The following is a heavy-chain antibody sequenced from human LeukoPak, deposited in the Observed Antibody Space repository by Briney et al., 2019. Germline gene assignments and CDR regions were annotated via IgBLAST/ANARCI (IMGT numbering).Heavy chain of an antibody. CDR2: ISGSGGST. D-gene: IGHD2-21*02. CDR1: GFTFSSYG. CDR3: ARDVTATMYYFDY. J-gene: IGHJ4*02. V-gene: IGHV3-23*01. Sequence: PGGSLRLSCAASGFTFSSYGMSWVRQAPGKGLEWVSAISGSGGSTYYADSVKGRLTISRDNSKNTLYLQMNSLRAEDTAVYYCARDVTATMYYFDYWGQGTLVTVSS.